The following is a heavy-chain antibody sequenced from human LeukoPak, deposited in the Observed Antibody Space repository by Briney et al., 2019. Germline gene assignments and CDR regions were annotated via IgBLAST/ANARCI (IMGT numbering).Heavy chain of an antibody. CDR2: IYSGGST. CDR1: GFTVSSNY. Sequence: GGSLRLSCAASGFTVSSNYMSWVRQAPGKGLEWASVIYSGGSTYYADSVKGRFTISRDNSKNTLYLQMNSLRAEDTAVYYCAREIYGDYGGFDYWGQGTLVTVSS. V-gene: IGHV3-53*01. D-gene: IGHD4-17*01. J-gene: IGHJ4*02. CDR3: AREIYGDYGGFDY.